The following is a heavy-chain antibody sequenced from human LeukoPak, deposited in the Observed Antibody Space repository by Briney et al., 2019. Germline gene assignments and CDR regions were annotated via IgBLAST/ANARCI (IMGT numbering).Heavy chain of an antibody. CDR1: GFTFSDYY. Sequence: GGSLRLSCAASGFTFSDYYMTWIPQAPGKGLEWISYISSSGSTIYYTDSLKGRFPISRDNAWNSLYLQVNSLRAEDTDISYCESVSHSASYPSFGAMDVWGQGTTVTVSS. CDR2: ISSSGSTI. D-gene: IGHD3-10*01. CDR3: ESVSHSASYPSFGAMDV. V-gene: IGHV3-11*01. J-gene: IGHJ6*02.